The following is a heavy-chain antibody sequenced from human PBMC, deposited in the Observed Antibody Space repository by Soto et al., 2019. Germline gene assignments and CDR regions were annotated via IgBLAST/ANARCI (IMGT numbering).Heavy chain of an antibody. CDR1: GVSISNYY. Sequence: SETLSLTCTVSGVSISNYYWSWIRQPAGKGLEWIGRLSTSGNTNYNPSLKNRVTMSLDTSKNQFSLMLNSVTAADTAVYYCRRDFDYWGQGTLVTVSS. CDR3: RRDFDY. CDR2: LSTSGNT. D-gene: IGHD6-6*01. J-gene: IGHJ4*02. V-gene: IGHV4-4*07.